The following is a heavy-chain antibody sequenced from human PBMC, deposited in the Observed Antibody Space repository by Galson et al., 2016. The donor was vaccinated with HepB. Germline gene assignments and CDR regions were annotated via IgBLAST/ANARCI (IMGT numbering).Heavy chain of an antibody. CDR3: ARPVSADEGLGN. V-gene: IGHV3-7*01. CDR2: IKPDGTTK. D-gene: IGHD2-8*01. J-gene: IGHJ4*02. Sequence: SLRLSCAASGFTFSNFAMHWVRQAPEKGLEWVANIKPDGTTKNYVGSVRGRVTIARDNAKNSLYLQMNSLRPEDTATYYCARPVSADEGLGNWGQGTLVTVSS. CDR1: GFTFSNFA.